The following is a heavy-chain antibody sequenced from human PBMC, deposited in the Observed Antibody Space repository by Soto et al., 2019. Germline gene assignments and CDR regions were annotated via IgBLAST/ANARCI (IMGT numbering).Heavy chain of an antibody. Sequence: GESLKISCKGSGYSFVSYWIAWVRQMPGKGLEWMGIIYPGDSDTTYSPSFQGQVTISADKSITTVYLQWSSLKASDTAIYYCAFPYNTGGHGMDVWGQGTTVTVSS. CDR2: IYPGDSDT. V-gene: IGHV5-51*01. CDR1: GYSFVSYW. D-gene: IGHD1-20*01. CDR3: AFPYNTGGHGMDV. J-gene: IGHJ6*02.